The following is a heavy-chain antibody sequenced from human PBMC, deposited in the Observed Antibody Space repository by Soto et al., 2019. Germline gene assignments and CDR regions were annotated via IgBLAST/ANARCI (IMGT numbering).Heavy chain of an antibody. CDR2: ISGSGGST. J-gene: IGHJ4*02. V-gene: IGHV3-23*01. Sequence: GGSLRLSCAASGFTFSSYAMSWVRQAPGKGLEWVSAISGSGGSTYYTDSVKGRFTISRDNSKNTLYLQMNSLRAEDTAVYYCAKPGEYSSSYFDYWGQGTLVTVSS. CDR3: AKPGEYSSSYFDY. CDR1: GFTFSSYA. D-gene: IGHD6-6*01.